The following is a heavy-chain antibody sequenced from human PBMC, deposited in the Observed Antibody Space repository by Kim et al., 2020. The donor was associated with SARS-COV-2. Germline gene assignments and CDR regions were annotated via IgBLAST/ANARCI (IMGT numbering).Heavy chain of an antibody. V-gene: IGHV3-30*01. CDR1: GFTFSRYA. CDR3: ARGATAFDY. Sequence: GGSLRLSCAASGFTFSRYAMHWVRQAPGKGLEWVTFLSYDGSVQYYADSVKGRFTISRDDSKNTLYLQMNSLRPEDTAMYYCARGATAFDYWGQGTLVTV. CDR2: LSYDGSVQ. D-gene: IGHD1-1*01. J-gene: IGHJ4*02.